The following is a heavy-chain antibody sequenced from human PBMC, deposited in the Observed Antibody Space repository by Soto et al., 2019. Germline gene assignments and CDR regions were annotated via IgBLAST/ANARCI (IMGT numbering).Heavy chain of an antibody. Sequence: TGGSLRLSCAACGFTFSSYGMHWVRQAPGKGLEWVAVISYDGSNKYYADSVKGRFTISRDNSKNTLYLQMNSLRAEDTAVYYCAKIPRAEVGATEYWGQGTLVTVSS. CDR1: GFTFSSYG. J-gene: IGHJ4*02. CDR2: ISYDGSNK. V-gene: IGHV3-30*18. D-gene: IGHD1-26*01. CDR3: AKIPRAEVGATEY.